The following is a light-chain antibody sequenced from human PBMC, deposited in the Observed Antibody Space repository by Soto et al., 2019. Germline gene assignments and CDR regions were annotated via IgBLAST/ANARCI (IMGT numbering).Light chain of an antibody. Sequence: SYELTQPSSVSVSPGQTARITCSGDVLANKYARWLQQKPGQAPLLVIYKDTERRTGIPERFSGSSSGATVTLTISGAQVEDDADYYCYSASDNLGVFGGGTKLTVL. CDR2: KDT. V-gene: IGLV3-27*01. CDR1: VLANKY. CDR3: YSASDNLGV. J-gene: IGLJ2*01.